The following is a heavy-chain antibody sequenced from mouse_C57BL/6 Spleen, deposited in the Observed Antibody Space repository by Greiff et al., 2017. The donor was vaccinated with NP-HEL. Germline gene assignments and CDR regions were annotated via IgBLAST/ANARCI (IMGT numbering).Heavy chain of an antibody. CDR3: ARSHYYGDGEAMDY. CDR2: FYPGSGNT. V-gene: IGHV1-76*01. J-gene: IGHJ4*01. Sequence: QVQLQQPGTELVKPGASVKLSCKASGYTFTSYWMHWVKQRPGQGLEWIARFYPGSGNTYYNEKFKGKATLTAEKSSSTAYMQLSSLTSEDSAVYYCARSHYYGDGEAMDYWGQGTSVTVSS. D-gene: IGHD2-13*01. CDR1: GYTFTSYW.